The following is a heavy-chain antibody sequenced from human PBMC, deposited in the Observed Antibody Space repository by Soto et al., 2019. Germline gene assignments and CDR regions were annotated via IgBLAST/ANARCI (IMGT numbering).Heavy chain of an antibody. J-gene: IGHJ6*02. D-gene: IGHD3-22*01. CDR3: ARALLSHSYDSGGYDSYFHAMDV. V-gene: IGHV1-69*06. CDR2: IIPISETT. Sequence: SVKVSCKASGGTFSSLDINWVRQAPGQGLEWMGGIIPISETTNYAQIFQGRVSIVADISTSTAYMELGRLRSEDTAVYYCARALLSHSYDSGGYDSYFHAMDVWGQGTPVTV. CDR1: GGTFSSLD.